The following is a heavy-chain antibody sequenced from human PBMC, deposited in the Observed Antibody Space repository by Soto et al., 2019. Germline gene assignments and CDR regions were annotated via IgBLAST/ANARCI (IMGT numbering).Heavy chain of an antibody. V-gene: IGHV1-3*01. D-gene: IGHD3-10*01. CDR3: AGADGFLTRIDY. Sequence: QVQLVQSGAEVKKPGASVKVSCQASGYTFTSYAMHWVRQAPGQRLEWMGWINAGNGNTKYSQKFQGGVTITRDTSVSTAYMELSSLRSEDTAVYYCAGADGFLTRIDYWGQGTLVTVSS. CDR1: GYTFTSYA. CDR2: INAGNGNT. J-gene: IGHJ4*02.